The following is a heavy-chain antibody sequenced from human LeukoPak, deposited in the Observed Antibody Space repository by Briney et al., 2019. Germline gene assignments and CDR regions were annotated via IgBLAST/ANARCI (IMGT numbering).Heavy chain of an antibody. D-gene: IGHD4-11*01. CDR3: ARLQGDYSFDY. CDR1: GGSVSSYY. Sequence: SETLSLTCTVSGGSVSSYYWSWIRQPAGKGLEWIGRVYISGSTNYNPSLKSRVTMSIDTSKNQFSLKLGSVTAADTAVYYCARLQGDYSFDYWGQGTLVTVSS. J-gene: IGHJ4*02. V-gene: IGHV4-4*07. CDR2: VYISGST.